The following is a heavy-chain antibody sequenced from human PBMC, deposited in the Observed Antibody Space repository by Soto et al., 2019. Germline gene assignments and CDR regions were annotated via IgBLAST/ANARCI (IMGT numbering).Heavy chain of an antibody. V-gene: IGHV3-23*01. Sequence: VSMRLSCAACGFTFHNYAMSWVRQAPGKGLEWVSSINGPGDDTYYADSVKGRFTISRDNSKNTLYLQMNSLRAEDTALYYCARKEEDDHVWGKSPLDWGQGTLVTVSS. CDR3: ARKEEDDHVWGKSPLD. CDR1: GFTFHNYA. J-gene: IGHJ4*03. CDR2: INGPGDDT. D-gene: IGHD3-16*01.